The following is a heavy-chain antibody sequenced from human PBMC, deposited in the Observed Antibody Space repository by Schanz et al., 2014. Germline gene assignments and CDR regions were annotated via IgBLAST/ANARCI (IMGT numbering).Heavy chain of an antibody. V-gene: IGHV3-33*01. Sequence: QVQLVESGGDVVQPGRSLRLSCAASGFTFSSYGMHWVRQAPGKGLEWVAVIWFDGNNKYYADSVKGRFTISRDNSKNTLYLQMNSLRAADTAVYFCARDGGRDGYNLAFDVWGPGTLVTVSS. D-gene: IGHD5-12*01. J-gene: IGHJ3*01. CDR1: GFTFSSYG. CDR3: ARDGGRDGYNLAFDV. CDR2: IWFDGNNK.